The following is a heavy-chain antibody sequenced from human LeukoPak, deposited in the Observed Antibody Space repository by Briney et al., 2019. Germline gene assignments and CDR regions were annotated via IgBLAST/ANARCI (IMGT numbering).Heavy chain of an antibody. CDR2: IYYTGTT. CDR1: GGSLHTYF. D-gene: IGHD2-15*01. V-gene: IGHV4-59*01. Sequence: EALSPTFPVPGGSLHTYFWTWIRPFPGKGPEWIGYIYYTGTTSYNPSLKSRVTISVDTSKNQFSLSLSSVTAADTAVYYCARYHQPSGPNWLDRWGQGTLVTVSS. CDR3: ARYHQPSGPNWLDR. J-gene: IGHJ5*02.